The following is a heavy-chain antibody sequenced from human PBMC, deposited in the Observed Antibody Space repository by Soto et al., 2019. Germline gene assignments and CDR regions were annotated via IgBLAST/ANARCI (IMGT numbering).Heavy chain of an antibody. CDR2: FDPEGGET. CDR1: GYTLTELS. CDR3: ATARGSSSRYYYYGMDV. V-gene: IGHV1-24*01. J-gene: IGHJ6*02. Sequence: ASVKVSCKVSGYTLTELSMHWVRQAPGKGLEWMGGFDPEGGETIYAQKFQGRVTMTEDTSTDTAYMELSSLRSEDTAVYYCATARGSSSRYYYYGMDVWGQGTTVTVSS. D-gene: IGHD6-13*01.